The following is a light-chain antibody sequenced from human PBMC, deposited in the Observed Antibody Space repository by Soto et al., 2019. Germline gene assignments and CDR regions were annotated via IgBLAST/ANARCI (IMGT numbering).Light chain of an antibody. V-gene: IGLV2-14*01. J-gene: IGLJ2*01. Sequence: QSVLTQPASVSESPGQSITISCTGFSSDVAVSSYVSWYRQHPGKAPELIIYEVTNRPSGVSNRFSGSKSGDTASLTVSGLQAEDEADYYCSSYTTSHGLVFGGGTKLTVL. CDR1: SSDVAVSSY. CDR3: SSYTTSHGLV. CDR2: EVT.